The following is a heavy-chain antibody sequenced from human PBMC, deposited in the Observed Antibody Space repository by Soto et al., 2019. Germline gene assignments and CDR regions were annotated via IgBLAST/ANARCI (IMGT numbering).Heavy chain of an antibody. CDR3: AHSQRGPRDF. Sequence: QITLRQSGPTRVRPTQPLTLTCNFSGFSLSTSGVAVAWIRQPPGEALEWLALIYWDDDKRYNSSLKSRLTITKETSRDQVVLAMTNMDPMDTATYFCAHSQRGPRDFWGPGILVTVSS. V-gene: IGHV2-5*02. CDR1: GFSLSTSGVA. D-gene: IGHD5-12*01. J-gene: IGHJ4*02. CDR2: IYWDDDK.